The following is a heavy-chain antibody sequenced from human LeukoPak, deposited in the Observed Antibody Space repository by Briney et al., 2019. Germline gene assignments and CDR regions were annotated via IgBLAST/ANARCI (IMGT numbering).Heavy chain of an antibody. CDR3: ARDLSPSSYYYDSSGSRAFDI. V-gene: IGHV3-21*01. D-gene: IGHD3-22*01. CDR2: ISSSSSYI. CDR1: GFTFSSYS. J-gene: IGHJ3*02. Sequence: GGSLRLSCAASGFTFSSYSMNWVRQAPGKGLEWVSSISSSSSYIYYADSVKGRFTISRDNAKNSLYLQMNSLRAEDTAVYYCARDLSPSSYYYDSSGSRAFDIWGQGTMVTVSS.